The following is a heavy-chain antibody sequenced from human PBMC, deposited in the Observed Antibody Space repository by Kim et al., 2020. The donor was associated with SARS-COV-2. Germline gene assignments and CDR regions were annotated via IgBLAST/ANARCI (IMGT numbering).Heavy chain of an antibody. Sequence: GGSLRLSCAASGFTFSSYAMHWVRQAPGKGLEWVAVISYDGSNKYYADSVKGRFTISRDNSKNTLYLQMNSLRAEDTAVYYCARPYYYDSSGALYFDLWG. J-gene: IGHJ2*01. CDR1: GFTFSSYA. CDR3: ARPYYYDSSGALYFDL. CDR2: ISYDGSNK. V-gene: IGHV3-30*04. D-gene: IGHD3-22*01.